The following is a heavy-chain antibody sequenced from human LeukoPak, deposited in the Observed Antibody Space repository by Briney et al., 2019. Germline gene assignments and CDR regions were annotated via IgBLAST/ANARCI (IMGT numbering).Heavy chain of an antibody. Sequence: PGGSLRLSCAASGFTFTTYWMSWVRQAPGKGLEWVANIKQDGTEKYYVDSVKGRFTISRDNAKNSLYLQMNSVRAEDTAVYYCVRDFRFLDDYWGQGTLVSVSS. CDR1: GFTFTTYW. CDR2: IKQDGTEK. V-gene: IGHV3-7*01. D-gene: IGHD3-3*01. J-gene: IGHJ4*02. CDR3: VRDFRFLDDY.